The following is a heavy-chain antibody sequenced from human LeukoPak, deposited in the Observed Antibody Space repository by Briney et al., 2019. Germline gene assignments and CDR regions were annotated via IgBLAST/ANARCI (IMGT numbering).Heavy chain of an antibody. Sequence: GGSLRLSCAASGFTFSSYGMSWVRQAPGKGLEWVSVIYSGGSTYYADSVKGRFTISRDNSKNTLYLQMNSLRAEDTAVYYCASSQAVGATTYYYGMDVWGQGTTVTVSS. J-gene: IGHJ6*02. CDR1: GFTFSSYG. CDR2: IYSGGST. D-gene: IGHD1-26*01. V-gene: IGHV3-66*01. CDR3: ASSQAVGATTYYYGMDV.